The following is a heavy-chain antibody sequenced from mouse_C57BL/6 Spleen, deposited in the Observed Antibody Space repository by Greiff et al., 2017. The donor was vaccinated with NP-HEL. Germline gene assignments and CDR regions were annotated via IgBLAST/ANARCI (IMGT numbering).Heavy chain of an antibody. D-gene: IGHD1-1*01. CDR2: IDPSDSET. J-gene: IGHJ1*03. V-gene: IGHV1-52*01. CDR3: ARGADYYGSGRYFDV. CDR1: GYTFTSYW. Sequence: VQLQQPGAELVRPGSSVKLSCKASGYTFTSYWMHWVKQRPIQGLEWIGNIDPSDSETHYNQKFKDKATLTVDKSSSTAYMQLSSLTSEDSAVYYCARGADYYGSGRYFDVWGKGTTGTVSS.